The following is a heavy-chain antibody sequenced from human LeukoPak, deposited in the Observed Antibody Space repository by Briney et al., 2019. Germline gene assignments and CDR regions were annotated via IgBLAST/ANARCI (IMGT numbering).Heavy chain of an antibody. Sequence: PGGSLRLSCAASGFTFSSYAMSWVRQAPGKGLEWVSAISGSGGSTYYADSVKGRFTISRDNSKNTLYLQMNSPRAEDTAVYYCAKDPFGCSGGSCYLDGYFQHWGQGTLVTVSS. CDR3: AKDPFGCSGGSCYLDGYFQH. J-gene: IGHJ1*01. CDR2: ISGSGGST. V-gene: IGHV3-23*01. D-gene: IGHD2-15*01. CDR1: GFTFSSYA.